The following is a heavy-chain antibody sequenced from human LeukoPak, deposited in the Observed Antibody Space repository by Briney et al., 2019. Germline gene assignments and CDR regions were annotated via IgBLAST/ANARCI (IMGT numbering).Heavy chain of an antibody. CDR3: ARGYYYDSSGYYYFDLDY. J-gene: IGHJ4*02. CDR1: GYTFTSYG. V-gene: IGHV1-18*01. Sequence: GASVKVSCKASGYTFTSYGISWVRQAPGQGLEWMGWISAYNGNTNYAQKLQGRVTMTTDTSTSTAYMELRSLRSDDTAVYYCARGYYYDSSGYYYFDLDYWGQGTLVTVSS. CDR2: ISAYNGNT. D-gene: IGHD3-22*01.